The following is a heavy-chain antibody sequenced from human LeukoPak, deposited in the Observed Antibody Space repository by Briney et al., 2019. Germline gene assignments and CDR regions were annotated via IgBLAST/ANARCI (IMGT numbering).Heavy chain of an antibody. CDR2: ISGSGGST. CDR1: GFTFSSYG. V-gene: IGHV3-23*01. CDR3: AKDIKSYYNFGY. Sequence: GGSLRLSCAVSGFTFSSYGMSWVRQAPGKGLEWVSAISGSGGSTYYADSVKGRFTISRDNSKNTLYLQMNSLRAEDTAVYYCAKDIKSYYNFGYWGQGTLVTVSS. D-gene: IGHD3-10*01. J-gene: IGHJ4*02.